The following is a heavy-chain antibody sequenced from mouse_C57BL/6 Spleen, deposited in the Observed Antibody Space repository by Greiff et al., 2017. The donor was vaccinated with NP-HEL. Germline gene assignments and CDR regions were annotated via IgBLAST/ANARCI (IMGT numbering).Heavy chain of an antibody. CDR1: GYSITSGYY. J-gene: IGHJ4*01. CDR3: ARGDWAPYAMDY. D-gene: IGHD4-1*01. CDR2: ISYDGSN. V-gene: IGHV3-6*01. Sequence: EVQLQESGPGLVKPSQSLSLTCSVTGYSITSGYYWNWIRQFPGNKLEWMGYISYDGSNNSNPSLKNRISITRDTSKNQFFLKLNSVTTEDTATYYCARGDWAPYAMDYWGQGTSVTVSS.